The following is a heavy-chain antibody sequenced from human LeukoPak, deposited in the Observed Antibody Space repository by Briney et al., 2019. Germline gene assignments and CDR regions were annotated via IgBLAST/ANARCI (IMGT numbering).Heavy chain of an antibody. CDR3: AREGYYDSTPGYFDL. CDR2: IYTSGST. J-gene: IGHJ2*01. Sequence: PSETLSLTCTVSGGSISSGSYYWSWIRQPAGKGLEWIGRIYTSGSTNYNPSLKSRVTISVDTSKNQFSLKLSSATAAGTAVYYCAREGYYDSTPGYFDLWGRGTLVTVSS. V-gene: IGHV4-61*02. CDR1: GGSISSGSYY. D-gene: IGHD3-22*01.